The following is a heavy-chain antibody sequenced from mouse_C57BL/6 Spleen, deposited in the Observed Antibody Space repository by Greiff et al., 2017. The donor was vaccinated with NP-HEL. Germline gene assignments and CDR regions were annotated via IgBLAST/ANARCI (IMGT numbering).Heavy chain of an antibody. CDR2: INPSNGGT. Sequence: QVQLKQSGTELVKPGASVKLSCKASGYTFTSYWMHWVKQRPGQGLEWIGNINPSNGGTNYNEKFKSKATLTVDKSSSTAYMQLSSLTSEDSAVYYCASSITTVVVPYAMDYWGQGTSVTVSS. J-gene: IGHJ4*01. CDR3: ASSITTVVVPYAMDY. D-gene: IGHD1-1*01. CDR1: GYTFTSYW. V-gene: IGHV1-53*01.